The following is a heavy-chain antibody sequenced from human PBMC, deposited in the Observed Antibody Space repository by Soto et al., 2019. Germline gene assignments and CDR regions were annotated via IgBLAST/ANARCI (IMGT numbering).Heavy chain of an antibody. V-gene: IGHV3-33*01. CDR1: GFTFSSYG. D-gene: IGHD4-17*01. J-gene: IGHJ3*02. CDR3: ARRSDYDDDDAFDI. CDR2: IWYDGSNK. Sequence: GSLRLSCAASGFTFSSYGMHWVRQAPGKGLEWVAVIWYDGSNKYYADSVKGRFTISRDNSKNTLYLQMNSLRAEDTAVYYCARRSDYDDDDAFDIWGQGTMVTVSS.